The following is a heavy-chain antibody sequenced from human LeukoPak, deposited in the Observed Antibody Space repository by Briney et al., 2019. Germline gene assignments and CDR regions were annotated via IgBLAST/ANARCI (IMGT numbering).Heavy chain of an antibody. J-gene: IGHJ4*02. CDR3: ARRRDYGNSFDY. D-gene: IGHD4-17*01. CDR2: INPRASDT. V-gene: IGHV5-51*01. CDR1: GYSFSSSW. Sequence: GEPLKISCTTSGYSFSSSWIGWVRQMTGKGLEWMGNINPRASDTRAGTSFHGQVTMSVDKSVSTAYLQWSSLKASDTAMYYCARRRDYGNSFDYWGQGTLVTVSS.